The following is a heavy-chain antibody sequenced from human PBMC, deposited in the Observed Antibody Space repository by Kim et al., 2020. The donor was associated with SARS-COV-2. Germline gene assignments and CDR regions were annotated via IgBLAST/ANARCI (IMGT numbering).Heavy chain of an antibody. CDR3: ARDPSSSWYASDWYFDL. CDR2: TYYRSKWYN. CDR1: GDSVSSNSAA. J-gene: IGHJ2*01. D-gene: IGHD6-13*01. Sequence: SQTLSLTCAISGDSVSSNSAAWNWIRQSPSRGLEWLGRTYYRSKWYNDYAVSVKSRITINPDTSKNQFSLQLNSVTPEDTAVYYCARDPSSSWYASDWYFDLWGRGTLVTVSS. V-gene: IGHV6-1*01.